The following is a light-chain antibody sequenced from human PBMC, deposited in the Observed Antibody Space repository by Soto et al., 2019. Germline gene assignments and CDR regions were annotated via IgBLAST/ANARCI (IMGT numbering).Light chain of an antibody. CDR3: QHYNSYPWA. Sequence: DIQMTQSPSSLSASVEDRVIITCRASQSISNQLDWYQQKPGKAPKLLIYAASTLQSGVPSRFSGSGSETEFTITISSLQNDDFETYSCQHYNSYPWAFGQGTKVDIK. V-gene: IGKV1-5*03. J-gene: IGKJ1*01. CDR2: AAS. CDR1: QSISNQ.